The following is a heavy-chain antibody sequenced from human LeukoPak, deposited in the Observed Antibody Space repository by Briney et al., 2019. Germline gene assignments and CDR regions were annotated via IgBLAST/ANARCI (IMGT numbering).Heavy chain of an antibody. CDR3: ARVPEVDSGRPGSRYFQH. V-gene: IGHV3-30-3*01. CDR2: ISFDGSNK. CDR1: GFTFSSFT. J-gene: IGHJ1*01. D-gene: IGHD2-15*01. Sequence: PGRSLRLSCAASGFTFSSFTMHWVRQAPGKGLEWVAVISFDGSNKYYADSVKGRFTISRDNSKNTLYLQMNSLRAEDTAVYYCARVPEVDSGRPGSRYFQHWGQGTLVTVSS.